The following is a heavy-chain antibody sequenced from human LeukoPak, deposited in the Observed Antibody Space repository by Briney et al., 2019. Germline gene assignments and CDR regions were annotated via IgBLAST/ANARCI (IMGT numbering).Heavy chain of an antibody. Sequence: PSETLSLTCAVYGGSFSGYYWSWIRQPPGKGLEWIGEINHSGSTNYNPSLKSRVTISVDTSKNQFSLKLSSVTAADTAVYYCARGRRGDFWSGYSHWYFDLWGRGTLVTVSS. CDR3: ARGRRGDFWSGYSHWYFDL. CDR1: GGSFSGYY. D-gene: IGHD3-3*01. V-gene: IGHV4-34*01. J-gene: IGHJ2*01. CDR2: INHSGST.